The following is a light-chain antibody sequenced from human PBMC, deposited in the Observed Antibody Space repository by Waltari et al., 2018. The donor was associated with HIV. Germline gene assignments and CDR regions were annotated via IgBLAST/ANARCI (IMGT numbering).Light chain of an antibody. Sequence: QSALTQPASASGSPGQSITISCTGTSSDVGDYNYVSWYQQRPGKAPKLMIYEVSNRPSGVSNRFSGSKSGNTASLTISGLQAEDEADYYCSSYTTSSVVFGGGTKLTVL. CDR2: EVS. CDR3: SSYTTSSVV. V-gene: IGLV2-14*01. CDR1: SSDVGDYNY. J-gene: IGLJ2*01.